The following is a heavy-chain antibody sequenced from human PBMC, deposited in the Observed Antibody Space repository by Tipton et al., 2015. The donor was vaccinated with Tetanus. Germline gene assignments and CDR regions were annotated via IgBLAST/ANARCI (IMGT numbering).Heavy chain of an antibody. J-gene: IGHJ3*02. CDR1: GGSVRSGDYD. CDR2: VHYSGRT. D-gene: IGHD6-19*01. CDR3: ARDSPGIAVAAGAGAFDI. V-gene: IGHV4-30-4*01. Sequence: TLSLTCTVSGGSVRSGDYDWNWIRQPPGKGLEWIGYVHYSGRTNKSPSLKSRVTISEDTSKNQFSLKLTSVTAADTAVYYCARDSPGIAVAAGAGAFDIWGQGTMVTVSS.